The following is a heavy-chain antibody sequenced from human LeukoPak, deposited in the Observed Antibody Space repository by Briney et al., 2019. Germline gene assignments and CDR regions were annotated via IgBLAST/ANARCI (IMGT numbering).Heavy chain of an antibody. Sequence: TGGSLRLSCAASGFVFSGYGMHWVRQAPGKGLEWVADIWYDGCNKYYADSVKGRFTISRDNYKNTLYVQMNSLRAEDTAVYYCARGQADALDIWGQGTMVTVSS. J-gene: IGHJ3*02. V-gene: IGHV3-33*01. CDR3: ARGQADALDI. CDR1: GFVFSGYG. CDR2: IWYDGCNK.